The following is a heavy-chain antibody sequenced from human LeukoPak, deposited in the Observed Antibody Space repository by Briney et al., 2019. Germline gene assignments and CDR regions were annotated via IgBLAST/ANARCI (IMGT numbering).Heavy chain of an antibody. Sequence: SETLSLTCTVSGYSISSGYYWGWIRQPPGKGLEWIGSIYHSGSTYYNPSLKSRVTISVDTSKNQFSLKLSSVTAADTAVYYCARGPEYDFWSGYHNWFDPWGQGTLVTVSS. D-gene: IGHD3-3*01. CDR2: IYHSGST. V-gene: IGHV4-38-2*02. CDR3: ARGPEYDFWSGYHNWFDP. CDR1: GYSISSGYY. J-gene: IGHJ5*02.